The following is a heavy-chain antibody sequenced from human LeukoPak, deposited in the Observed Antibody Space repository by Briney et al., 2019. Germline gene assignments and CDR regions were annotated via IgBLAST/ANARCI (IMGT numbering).Heavy chain of an antibody. J-gene: IGHJ3*02. CDR3: ARVNKGDAFDI. Sequence: SETLSLTCTVSGGSISSGGYYWSWIRQPPGKGLEWIGYIYHSGSTYYNPSLKSRVTISVDRSKNQFSLKLSSVTAADTAVYYCARVNKGDAFDIWGQGTMVTVSS. CDR2: IYHSGST. V-gene: IGHV4-30-2*01. CDR1: GGSISSGGYY. D-gene: IGHD2/OR15-2a*01.